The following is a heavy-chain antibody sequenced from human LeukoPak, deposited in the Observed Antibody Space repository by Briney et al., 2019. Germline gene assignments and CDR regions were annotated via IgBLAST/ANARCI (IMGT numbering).Heavy chain of an antibody. V-gene: IGHV3-9*01. CDR1: GFTFDDYA. Sequence: GGSLRLSCAASGFTFDDYAMHWVRQAPGKGLEWVSGISWNSGSIGYADSVKGRFTISRDNAKNSLYLQMNSLRAEDTALYYCAMLQYYDILTGYFPPAAFDIWGQGTMVTVSS. CDR3: AMLQYYDILTGYFPPAAFDI. CDR2: ISWNSGSI. D-gene: IGHD3-9*01. J-gene: IGHJ3*02.